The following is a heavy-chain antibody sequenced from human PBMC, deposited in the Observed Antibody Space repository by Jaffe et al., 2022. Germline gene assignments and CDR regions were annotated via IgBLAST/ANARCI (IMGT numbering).Heavy chain of an antibody. D-gene: IGHD2-2*01. CDR2: ISWNSGSI. CDR1: GFTFDDYA. V-gene: IGHV3-9*01. Sequence: EVQLVESGGGLVQPGRSLRLSCAASGFTFDDYAMHWVRQAPGKGLEWVSGISWNSGSIGYADSVKGRFTISRDNAKNSLYLQMNSLRAEDTALYYCAKDMSPGGDIVVVPAAMDYWGQGTLVTVSS. CDR3: AKDMSPGGDIVVVPAAMDY. J-gene: IGHJ4*02.